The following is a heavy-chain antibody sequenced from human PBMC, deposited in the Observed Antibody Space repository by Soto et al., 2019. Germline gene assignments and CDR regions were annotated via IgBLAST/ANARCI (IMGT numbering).Heavy chain of an antibody. V-gene: IGHV1-69*01. CDR3: ARDGGRHSGGIDY. CDR1: GGTFSSYS. CDR2: IIPIFGTA. Sequence: QVQLVQSGAEVQKPGSSVKVSCKASGGTFSSYSINWVRQAPGQGLEWMGEIIPIFGTANYAQEFQGRVTITADESTSTAYMEVSSLRSEETAVYYCARDGGRHSGGIDYWGQGTLVTVSS. J-gene: IGHJ4*02. D-gene: IGHD1-26*01.